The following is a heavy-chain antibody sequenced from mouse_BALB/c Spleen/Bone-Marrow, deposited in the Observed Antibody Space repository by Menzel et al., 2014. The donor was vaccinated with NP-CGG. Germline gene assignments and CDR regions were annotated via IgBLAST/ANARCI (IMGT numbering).Heavy chain of an antibody. D-gene: IGHD2-4*01. CDR2: IWAGGYI. CDR1: GFSLTRYG. V-gene: IGHV2-9*02. CDR3: ARDDYDVYFDY. J-gene: IGHJ2*01. Sequence: VKVVESGPGLVAPSQSLSITCTVSGFSLTRYGVHWVRQPPGKGLEWLGVIWAGGYINYNSALMSRLSISKENSKSQVFLKMNSLQTDDTAMYYCARDDYDVYFDYWGQGTTLTVSS.